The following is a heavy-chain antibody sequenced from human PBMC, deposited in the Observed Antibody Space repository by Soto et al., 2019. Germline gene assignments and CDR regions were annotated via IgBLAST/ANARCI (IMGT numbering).Heavy chain of an antibody. CDR3: ARCPPSYCTSGRFDP. J-gene: IGHJ5*02. CDR2: IYPGDSGT. Sequence: GESLKISCEGSGYSFTTYWIAWVRQMPGKGLEWMGIIYPGDSGTRYSPSFQGQVTISADKSISTAYLQWSSLKTSDTAMYYCARCPPSYCTSGRFDPWGQGTLVTVSS. D-gene: IGHD2-8*01. CDR1: GYSFTTYW. V-gene: IGHV5-51*01.